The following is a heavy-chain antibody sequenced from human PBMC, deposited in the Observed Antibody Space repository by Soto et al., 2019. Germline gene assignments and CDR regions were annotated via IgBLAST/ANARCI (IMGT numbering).Heavy chain of an antibody. CDR2: INTYNGNP. D-gene: IGHD3-16*01. V-gene: IGHV1-18*01. Sequence: QVQLVQSGAEVKNPGASVKVSCKASGYTFTRYSIGWARQAPGQGLEWMGWINTYNGNPNYAQNVQGRVTLTTDTSTSTAYMELRSLRSNDTAIYYCAMVDVYVTPSPQDVWGQGTTVIVSS. CDR1: GYTFTRYS. CDR3: AMVDVYVTPSPQDV. J-gene: IGHJ6*02.